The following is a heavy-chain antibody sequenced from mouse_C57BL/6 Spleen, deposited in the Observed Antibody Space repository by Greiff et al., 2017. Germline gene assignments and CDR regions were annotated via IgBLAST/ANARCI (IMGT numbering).Heavy chain of an antibody. D-gene: IGHD2-2*01. CDR2: LWSGGST. Sequence: VKLVESGPGLVQPSQSLSITCTVSGFSLHSYGVNWVSQSPGKGLEWLGVLWSGGSTVYNAAFISRLSISKYNSKSQVFLKKNSLLADDTAIYYCAREGVTNYFDYWGQGTTLTVSS. V-gene: IGHV2-2*01. CDR3: AREGVTNYFDY. J-gene: IGHJ2*01. CDR1: GFSLHSYG.